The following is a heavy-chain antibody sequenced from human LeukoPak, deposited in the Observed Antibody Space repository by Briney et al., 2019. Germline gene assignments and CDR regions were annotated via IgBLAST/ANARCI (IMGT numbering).Heavy chain of an antibody. D-gene: IGHD3-3*01. CDR2: ISGSGGST. J-gene: IGHJ4*02. CDR1: GYTFSSYA. V-gene: IGHV3-23*01. Sequence: GGSLRLSCAASGYTFSSYAMSWVRQAPAKGLEWVSAISGSGGSTYYADSVKGRFTTSRDNSKNTLYLQMNSLRAEDTAVYYCPKENTIFGVVIIPFDYWGQGTLVTVSS. CDR3: PKENTIFGVVIIPFDY.